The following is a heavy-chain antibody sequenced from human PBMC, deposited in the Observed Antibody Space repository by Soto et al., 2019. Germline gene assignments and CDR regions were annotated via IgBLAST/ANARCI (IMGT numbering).Heavy chain of an antibody. D-gene: IGHD3-16*01. Sequence: GGSLRLSCAASGFTFSDYYMSWIRQAPGKGLEWVSYISSSSSYTNYADSVKGRFTISRDNAKNSMYLQMNSLRAEDTAVYYWGRSGGLGKKAAFDIWGQGKMVTVSS. CDR3: GRSGGLGKKAAFDI. CDR1: GFTFSDYY. V-gene: IGHV3-11*03. CDR2: ISSSSSYT. J-gene: IGHJ3*02.